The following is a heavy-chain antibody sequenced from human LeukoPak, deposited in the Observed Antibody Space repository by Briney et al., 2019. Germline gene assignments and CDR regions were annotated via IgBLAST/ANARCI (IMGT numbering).Heavy chain of an antibody. D-gene: IGHD3-10*01. CDR1: GFTFSSYS. CDR3: ARYGSGSYYNDY. V-gene: IGHV3-21*01. Sequence: PGGSLRLSCAASGFTFSSYSMNWVRQAPGKGLEWVSSISSSSSYIYYADSVKGRFTISRDNAKNSLYLQMNSLRDEDTAVYYCARYGSGSYYNDYWGQGTLVTVSS. CDR2: ISSSSSYI. J-gene: IGHJ4*02.